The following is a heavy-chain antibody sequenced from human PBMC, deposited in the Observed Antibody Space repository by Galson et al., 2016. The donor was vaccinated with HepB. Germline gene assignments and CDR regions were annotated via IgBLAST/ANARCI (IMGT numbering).Heavy chain of an antibody. V-gene: IGHV3-23*01. CDR3: TTWLSHHFDY. J-gene: IGHJ4*02. D-gene: IGHD6-19*01. Sequence: SLRLSCAASGFTFRNYALSWVRRAPGKGLEWVSHIDGPIPNTHYANSVRGRFPIYRDNSRDTLYLQMDSLTAEDSAIYYCTTWLSHHFDYWGQGTRVTVSS. CDR2: IDGPIPNT. CDR1: GFTFRNYA.